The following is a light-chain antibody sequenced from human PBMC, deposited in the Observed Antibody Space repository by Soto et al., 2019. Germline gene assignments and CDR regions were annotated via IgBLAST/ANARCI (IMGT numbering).Light chain of an antibody. V-gene: IGKV3-20*01. Sequence: EIVLTQSPGTLSLSPGEGAALSCRASQSLSSTSLAWYQHKPGQAPRLLIYGASSKATGVPDRFYGTGSGTDFTLTISRLDPEDFAVYYCQQYSSSPQTFGQGTKVDIK. CDR3: QQYSSSPQT. J-gene: IGKJ1*01. CDR1: QSLSSTS. CDR2: GAS.